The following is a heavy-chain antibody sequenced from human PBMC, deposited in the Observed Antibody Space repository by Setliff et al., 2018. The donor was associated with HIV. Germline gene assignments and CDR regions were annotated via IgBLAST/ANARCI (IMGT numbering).Heavy chain of an antibody. CDR2: ISGSGATT. D-gene: IGHD3-16*02. Sequence: GGSLRLSCVVSGFTFRTYGMSWVRQAPGKGLEWVSGISGSGATTFYADSAKGRCTISRDNSKNTLHLQLNSLRAEDTAVYYCAKVFWGSYPTPDAFDIWGQGTMVT. CDR1: GFTFRTYG. CDR3: AKVFWGSYPTPDAFDI. V-gene: IGHV3-23*01. J-gene: IGHJ3*02.